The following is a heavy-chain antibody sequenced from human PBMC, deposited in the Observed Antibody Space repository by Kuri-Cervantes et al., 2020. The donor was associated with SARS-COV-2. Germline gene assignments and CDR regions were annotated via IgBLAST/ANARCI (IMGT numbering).Heavy chain of an antibody. Sequence: GESLKISCAASGFTFSSYAMHWVRQAPGKGLEWVAVISNDGSNKYYADSVKGRFTISRDNSKNTLYLQMNSLRAEDTAVYYCARDVWSGYYYGMDVWGQGTTVTVSS. V-gene: IGHV3-30-3*01. D-gene: IGHD3-3*01. CDR1: GFTFSSYA. CDR2: ISNDGSNK. J-gene: IGHJ6*02. CDR3: ARDVWSGYYYGMDV.